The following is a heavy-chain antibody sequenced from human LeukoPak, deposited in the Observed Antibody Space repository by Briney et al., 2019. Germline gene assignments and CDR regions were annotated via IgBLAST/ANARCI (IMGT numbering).Heavy chain of an antibody. Sequence: ASVKVSCKASGGTFSTFGITWVRRAPGQGLKWMGGTIPIFGAKHYAQKFRGRVTFTADNSTTTTFMELSSLRSEDTALYFCASYSNWGDFDSWGQGTLVTVSS. D-gene: IGHD7-27*01. V-gene: IGHV1-69*06. CDR3: ASYSNWGDFDS. CDR1: GGTFSTFG. CDR2: TIPIFGAK. J-gene: IGHJ4*02.